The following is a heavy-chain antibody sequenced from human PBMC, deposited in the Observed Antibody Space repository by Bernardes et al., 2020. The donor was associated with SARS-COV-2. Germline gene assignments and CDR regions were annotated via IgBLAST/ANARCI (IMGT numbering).Heavy chain of an antibody. V-gene: IGHV3-48*03. Sequence: GGSLRLSCAASGFTFSSYEMNWVRQAPGKGLEWVSYISSSGSTIYYADSVKGRFTISRDNAKNSLYLQMNSLRAEDTAVYYCARGYSSGWYTAYYYYGMDVWGQGTTVTVSS. D-gene: IGHD6-19*01. J-gene: IGHJ6*02. CDR2: ISSSGSTI. CDR1: GFTFSSYE. CDR3: ARGYSSGWYTAYYYYGMDV.